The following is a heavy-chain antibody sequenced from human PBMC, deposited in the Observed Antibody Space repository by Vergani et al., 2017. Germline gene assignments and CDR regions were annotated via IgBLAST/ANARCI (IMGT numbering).Heavy chain of an antibody. Sequence: QVQLQESGPGLVKPSETLSLTCTVSGYSISSGYYWGWIRQPPGKGLEWIGSIYYSGSTYYNPSLKSRVTISVDTSKNQFSLKLSSVTAADTAVYYCARGPLAYCGGDCYPARYYYYMDVWGKGTTVTVSS. D-gene: IGHD2-21*02. CDR3: ARGPLAYCGGDCYPARYYYYMDV. J-gene: IGHJ6*03. CDR1: GYSISSGYY. V-gene: IGHV4-38-2*02. CDR2: IYYSGST.